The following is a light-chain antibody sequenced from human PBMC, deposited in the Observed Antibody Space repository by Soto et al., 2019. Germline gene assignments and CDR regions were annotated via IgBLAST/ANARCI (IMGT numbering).Light chain of an antibody. CDR3: QQYNNWGLS. V-gene: IGKV3D-15*01. CDR2: GSS. CDR1: ENVGTN. J-gene: IGKJ4*01. Sequence: IVMTQSPATLSVSPGEGVTLSCRASENVGTNLAWYQQKPGQAPRLLIYGSSTRATGIPATFSGSGSGTELTLPISSLQSEESAIYYCQQYNNWGLSFGGGTKVEIK.